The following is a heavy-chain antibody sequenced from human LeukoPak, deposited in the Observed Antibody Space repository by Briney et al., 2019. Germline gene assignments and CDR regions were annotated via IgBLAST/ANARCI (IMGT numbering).Heavy chain of an antibody. V-gene: IGHV4-61*05. CDR3: ARGITGTTGPDY. D-gene: IGHD1-7*01. Sequence: SETLSLTCTVSGGSISSSSYYWGWIRQPPGKGLEWIGYIYYSGSTNYNPSLKSRVTISVDTSKNRFSLKLSSVTAADTAVYYCARGITGTTGPDYWGQGTLVTVSS. J-gene: IGHJ4*02. CDR2: IYYSGST. CDR1: GGSISSSSYY.